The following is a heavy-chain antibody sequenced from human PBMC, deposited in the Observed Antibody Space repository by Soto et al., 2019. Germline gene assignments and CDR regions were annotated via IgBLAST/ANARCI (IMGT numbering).Heavy chain of an antibody. D-gene: IGHD6-13*01. V-gene: IGHV3-21*05. CDR1: GFTFSSYN. Sequence: GGSLRLSCAASGFTFSSYNMNWVRQAPGKGLEWVSYISSSSSYIYYADSVKGRFTISRDNTKNSLYLQMNSLRADDTAVYYCARDKAAADYYYGMDVWGQGTTVTVSS. CDR2: ISSSSSYI. J-gene: IGHJ6*02. CDR3: ARDKAAADYYYGMDV.